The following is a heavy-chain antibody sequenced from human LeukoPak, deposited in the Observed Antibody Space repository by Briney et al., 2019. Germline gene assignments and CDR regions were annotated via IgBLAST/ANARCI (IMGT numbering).Heavy chain of an antibody. Sequence: GGTLRLSCAASEFIFSNYSMSWVRQAPGKGLEWVSSISHDGGGTYYADSVKGRFTISRDNSKNMLYLQMYTLRAEDTTLYYCARDLVGGRYFPHYFYMDVWGKGTTVTISS. CDR3: ARDLVGGRYFPHYFYMDV. CDR2: ISHDGGGT. J-gene: IGHJ6*03. D-gene: IGHD1-26*01. V-gene: IGHV3-23*01. CDR1: EFIFSNYS.